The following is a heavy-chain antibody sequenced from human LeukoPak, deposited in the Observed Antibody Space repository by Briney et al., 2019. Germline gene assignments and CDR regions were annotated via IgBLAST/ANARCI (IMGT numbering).Heavy chain of an antibody. V-gene: IGHV3-11*03. D-gene: IGHD2-2*01. CDR2: MSGRTSYT. J-gene: IGHJ6*02. CDR3: AKSLSLPGYCSSTSCYYYYYYGMDV. Sequence: GGSLRLSCVASGFTVSDFYMTWIRQAPGKGLEWVSYMSGRTSYTNYADSLEGRFTISRDNAKNSLYLQMNSLRAEDTAVYYCAKSLSLPGYCSSTSCYYYYYYGMDVWGQGTTVTVSS. CDR1: GFTVSDFY.